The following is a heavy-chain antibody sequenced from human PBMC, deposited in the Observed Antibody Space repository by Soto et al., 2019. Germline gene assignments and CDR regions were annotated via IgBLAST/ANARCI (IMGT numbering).Heavy chain of an antibody. J-gene: IGHJ6*02. Sequence: QVQLQESGPGLVKPSETLSLTCTVSGGSISSYYWSWIRQPPGKGLEWIGYIYYSGSTNYNPSLKSRVTISXXTXKXXCSLKLSSVTAADTAVYYCARAGVTGLRWGDGMDVWGQGTTVTVSS. V-gene: IGHV4-59*01. CDR1: GGSISSYY. D-gene: IGHD3-16*01. CDR2: IYYSGST. CDR3: ARAGVTGLRWGDGMDV.